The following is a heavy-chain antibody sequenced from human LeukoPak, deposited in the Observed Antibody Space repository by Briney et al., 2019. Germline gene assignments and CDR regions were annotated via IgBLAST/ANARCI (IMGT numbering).Heavy chain of an antibody. J-gene: IGHJ4*02. D-gene: IGHD1-26*01. CDR3: ARVTGSIDY. CDR2: MNPKGGYT. V-gene: IGHV1-8*01. CDR1: GYTFTNYD. Sequence: ASVKVSCKASGYTFTNYDINWVRQAIGQGLEWMGWMNPKGGYTGYAQEFQGRVTMTRDTSISTAYMELGSLRSEDTAVYYCARVTGSIDYWGQGTLVTVSS.